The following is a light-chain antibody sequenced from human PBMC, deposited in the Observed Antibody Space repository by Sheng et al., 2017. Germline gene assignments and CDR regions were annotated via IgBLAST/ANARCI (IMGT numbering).Light chain of an antibody. CDR1: TLSKQS. CDR2: KDT. V-gene: IGLV3-25*03. CDR3: QSADISGTFVV. J-gene: IGLJ2*01. Sequence: SSELTQPPLVSVSPGQTARITCSGETLSKQSAYWYQQKPGQAPVLMMKKDTERPSGIPERFSGSSSGTTVTLIISGVQAEDEADYYCQSADISGTFVVFGGGTKLTVL.